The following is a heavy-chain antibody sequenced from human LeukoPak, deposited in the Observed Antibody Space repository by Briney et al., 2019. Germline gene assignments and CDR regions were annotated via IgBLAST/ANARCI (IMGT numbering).Heavy chain of an antibody. CDR1: GFTFDDYG. CDR2: INWNGGST. V-gene: IGHV3-20*04. Sequence: PGGSLRLSCAASGFTFDDYGMSWVRQAPGKGLEWVSGINWNGGSTGYADSVKGRFTISRDNAKNSLYLQMNSLRAEDTAVYYCARPTGGYSSGWYQIEYWGQGTLVTVSS. J-gene: IGHJ4*02. CDR3: ARPTGGYSSGWYQIEY. D-gene: IGHD6-19*01.